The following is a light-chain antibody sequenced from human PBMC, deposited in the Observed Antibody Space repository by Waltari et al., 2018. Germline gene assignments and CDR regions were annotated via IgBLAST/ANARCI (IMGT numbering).Light chain of an antibody. CDR1: SSDIGYYYL. CDR3: CSYAGTRSLVV. CDR2: EVT. J-gene: IGLJ2*01. Sequence: QSALTQPASVSGSLGQSITVSCTGTSSDIGYYYLVSWYQQHPGRAPKLILYEVTKRPSGVSSRFSGSKSGNTASLTLSGLHTEDEADYYCCSYAGTRSLVVFGGGTRLTVL. V-gene: IGLV2-23*02.